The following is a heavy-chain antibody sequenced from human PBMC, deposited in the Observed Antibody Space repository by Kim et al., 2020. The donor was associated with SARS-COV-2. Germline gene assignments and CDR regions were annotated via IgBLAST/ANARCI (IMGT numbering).Heavy chain of an antibody. D-gene: IGHD1-26*01. V-gene: IGHV5-51*01. CDR2: IYPGDSDT. Sequence: GESLKISCKGSGYSFTSYWIGWVRQMPGKGLEWMGIIYPGDSDTRYSPSFQGQVTISADKSISTAYLQWSSLKASDTAMYYCARTSYTHRRDGYNDFDYWGQGTLVTVSS. CDR3: ARTSYTHRRDGYNDFDY. CDR1: GYSFTSYW. J-gene: IGHJ4*02.